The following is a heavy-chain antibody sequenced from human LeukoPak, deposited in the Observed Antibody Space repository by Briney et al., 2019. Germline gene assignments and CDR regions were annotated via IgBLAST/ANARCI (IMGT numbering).Heavy chain of an antibody. V-gene: IGHV1-18*01. J-gene: IGHJ4*02. CDR3: ARVFRDGEKIDY. Sequence: ASVKVSCKASGYTFSSYGISWGRQAPGQGLEWMGWISAYNGNTNYAQKLQGRVTMTTDTSTSTAYMELRSLRSDDTAVNYCARVFRDGEKIDYWGQGPLVTVSS. D-gene: IGHD7-27*01. CDR1: GYTFSSYG. CDR2: ISAYNGNT.